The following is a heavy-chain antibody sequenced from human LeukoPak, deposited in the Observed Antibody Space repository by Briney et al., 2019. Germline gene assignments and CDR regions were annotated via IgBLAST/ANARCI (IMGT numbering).Heavy chain of an antibody. CDR1: VFTFRRYW. J-gene: IGHJ3*02. Sequence: GGPLRLSCAPSVFTFRRYWMNWLRHARGKGLVWVSRINSDGSSTRYADSVKGRFTTSRDNAKNTLYLQMNSLRAEDTAVYYCVRDLVFDIWGQGTMVTVSS. CDR3: VRDLVFDI. V-gene: IGHV3-74*01. D-gene: IGHD3-16*01. CDR2: INSDGSST.